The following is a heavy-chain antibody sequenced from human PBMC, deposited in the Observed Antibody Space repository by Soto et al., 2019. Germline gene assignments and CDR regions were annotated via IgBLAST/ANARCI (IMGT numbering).Heavy chain of an antibody. V-gene: IGHV2-26*01. CDR3: ARHGRGVGARPLDY. D-gene: IGHD1-26*01. CDR1: GFSLSNARMG. J-gene: IGHJ4*02. Sequence: QVTLKESGPVLVKPAETLTLTCTVSGFSLSNARMGVSWIRQPPGKALEWLSHIFSNDEKSYSTSLKSRLTTSKDTSKSQVVLTMTNMDPVDTATYYCARHGRGVGARPLDYWGQGTLVTVSS. CDR2: IFSNDEK.